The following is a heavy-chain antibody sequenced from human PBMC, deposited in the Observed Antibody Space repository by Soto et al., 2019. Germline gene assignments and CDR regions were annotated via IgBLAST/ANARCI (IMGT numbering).Heavy chain of an antibody. CDR3: ARDYDSSGYYYNDAFDI. V-gene: IGHV1-69*12. D-gene: IGHD3-22*01. CDR2: IIPIFGTA. J-gene: IGHJ3*02. CDR1: GGTFSSYA. Sequence: QVQLVQSGAEVKKPGSSVKVSCKASGGTFSSYAISWVRQAPGQGLEWMGGIIPIFGTANYAQKFQGRVTITADESTSTAYMALSSLRSEDTAVYYCARDYDSSGYYYNDAFDIWGQGTMVTVSS.